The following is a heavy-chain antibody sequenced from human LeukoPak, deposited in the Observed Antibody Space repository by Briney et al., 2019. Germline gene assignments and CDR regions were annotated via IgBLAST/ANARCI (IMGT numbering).Heavy chain of an antibody. V-gene: IGHV3-33*01. CDR2: IWYDGSNK. CDR3: ARDYYDSRGSFGY. Sequence: GRSLRLSCAASGFTFSSYGMHWVRQAPGKGLEWVAVIWYDGSNKYYADSVKGRFTISRGNSKNTLYLQMNSLRAEDTAVYYCARDYYDSRGSFGYWGQGTLVTVSS. J-gene: IGHJ4*02. CDR1: GFTFSSYG. D-gene: IGHD3-22*01.